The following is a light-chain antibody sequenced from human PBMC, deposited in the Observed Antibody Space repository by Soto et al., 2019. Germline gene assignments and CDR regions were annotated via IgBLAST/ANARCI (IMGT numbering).Light chain of an antibody. CDR1: SSDVGGYKY. Sequence: QSVLTRPASVSGSPGQSITISCTGTSSDVGGYKYVSWYQQHPGKAPKLMIYEVSNRPSGVSNRFSGYKSGNTASLTISGLQAEDEADYYCSSYTSTSTWVFGGGTKLTVL. CDR2: EVS. J-gene: IGLJ3*02. V-gene: IGLV2-14*01. CDR3: SSYTSTSTWV.